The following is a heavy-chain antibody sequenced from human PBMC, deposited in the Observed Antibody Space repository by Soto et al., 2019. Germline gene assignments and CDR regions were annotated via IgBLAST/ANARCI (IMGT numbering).Heavy chain of an antibody. Sequence: SETLSLTCSVSGGSISSDDYYWTWIRQPPGEGMEWIGYIYYTGRTSSNPSLENRVTKSIDTSKKQISLKLNTVNAADTSVYYCAREGSSSPEYFDFWGPRTLVTVS. CDR1: GGSISSDDYY. CDR2: IYYTGRT. CDR3: AREGSSSPEYFDF. D-gene: IGHD2-15*01. V-gene: IGHV4-30-4*01. J-gene: IGHJ4*02.